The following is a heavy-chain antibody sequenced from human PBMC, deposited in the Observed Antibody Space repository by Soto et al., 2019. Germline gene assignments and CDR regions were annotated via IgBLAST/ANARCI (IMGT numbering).Heavy chain of an antibody. Sequence: ASLKVSCKASGYTFTSYGISWVRQAPGQGLEWMGWISAYNGNTNYAQKLQGRVTMTTDTSTSTAYMELRSLRSDDTAVYYCARLGYCSGGSCYSGYFQHWGQGTLVTVSS. CDR1: GYTFTSYG. CDR3: ARLGYCSGGSCYSGYFQH. CDR2: ISAYNGNT. D-gene: IGHD2-15*01. V-gene: IGHV1-18*01. J-gene: IGHJ1*01.